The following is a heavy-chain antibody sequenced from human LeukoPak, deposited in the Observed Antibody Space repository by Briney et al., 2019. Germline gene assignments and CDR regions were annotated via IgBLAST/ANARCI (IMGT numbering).Heavy chain of an antibody. D-gene: IGHD3-3*01. CDR3: ARDGSVLWRGYHSISYNYYMDV. V-gene: IGHV4-61*02. CDR1: GDSISSGDYY. J-gene: IGHJ6*03. Sequence: SETLSLTCTVSGDSISSGDYYWSWIRQPAGKGLEWIGRISSSGSTNYNPSLKSRVTISVDTSKNQFSLKLSSVTAADTAVYYCARDGSVLWRGYHSISYNYYMDVWGEGTTVTVSS. CDR2: ISSSGST.